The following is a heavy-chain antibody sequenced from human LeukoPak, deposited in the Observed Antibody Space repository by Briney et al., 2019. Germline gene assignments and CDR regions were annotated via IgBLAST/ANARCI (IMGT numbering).Heavy chain of an antibody. Sequence: GGSLRLSCAASGFTFSSYAMSWVRQAPGKGLEWVSAISGSGGATYYADSVKGRFTISRDNSKNTLYLQMNSLRAEDTAVYYCAKGDGYGGRYYFDYWGQGTLVTVSS. J-gene: IGHJ4*02. D-gene: IGHD4-23*01. CDR2: ISGSGGAT. CDR3: AKGDGYGGRYYFDY. CDR1: GFTFSSYA. V-gene: IGHV3-23*01.